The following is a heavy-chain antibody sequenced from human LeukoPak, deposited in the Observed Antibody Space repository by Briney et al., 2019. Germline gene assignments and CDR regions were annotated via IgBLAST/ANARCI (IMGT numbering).Heavy chain of an antibody. Sequence: PGGSLRLPCAACIFTFSRFGMQWVRQAPGKGLEWVAVIWYDGSNKYYADSVKGRFTISRDNSKNTLYLQMNSLRAEDTAVYYCVGDSTLCYGGSSGLDFWSQGTLVTVSS. CDR3: VGDSTLCYGGSSGLDF. D-gene: IGHD4-23*01. CDR1: IFTFSRFG. V-gene: IGHV3-33*01. CDR2: IWYDGSNK. J-gene: IGHJ4*02.